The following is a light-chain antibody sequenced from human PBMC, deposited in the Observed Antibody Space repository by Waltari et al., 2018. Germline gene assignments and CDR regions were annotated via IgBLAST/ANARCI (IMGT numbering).Light chain of an antibody. V-gene: IGKV3-20*01. J-gene: IGKJ1*01. CDR3: QKYVRLPAT. CDR2: DAS. CDR1: QSVSRA. Sequence: EIVLTQSPGTLSLSPGETATLSCRASQSVSRALAWYQQKPGQAPRLLIYDASTRATGIPDRFSGSGSWTDFSLTISRLEPEDFAVYYCQKYVRLPATFGQGTKVEIK.